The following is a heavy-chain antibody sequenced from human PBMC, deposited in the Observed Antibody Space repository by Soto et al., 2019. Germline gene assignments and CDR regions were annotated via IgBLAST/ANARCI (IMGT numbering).Heavy chain of an antibody. D-gene: IGHD3-10*01. CDR2: ISGSGGST. V-gene: IGHV3-23*01. Sequence: GGSLRLSCAASGFTFSSYAMSWFRQAPGKGLEWVSAISGSGGSTYYADSVKGRFTISRDNSKNTLYLQMNSLRAEDTAVYYCAKRLSGLLWCGELYFFDYWGQGTLVTVS. CDR1: GFTFSSYA. J-gene: IGHJ4*02. CDR3: AKRLSGLLWCGELYFFDY.